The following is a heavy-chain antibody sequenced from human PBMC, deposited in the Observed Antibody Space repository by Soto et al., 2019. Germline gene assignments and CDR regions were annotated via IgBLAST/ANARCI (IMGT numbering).Heavy chain of an antibody. CDR3: AHRRGTGDFDY. CDR2: LYWDDDK. D-gene: IGHD7-27*01. CDR1: GFSLSTTGMG. Sequence: QITLKESGPTLVKPTQTLTLTCTFSGFSLSTTGMGVGWIRQPPGKALEWLALLYWDDDKHYSPSLKNRLTVTRDTSKNQVVLTMTIMDPVDTAIYYCAHRRGTGDFDYWGQGTLVTVSS. J-gene: IGHJ4*02. V-gene: IGHV2-5*02.